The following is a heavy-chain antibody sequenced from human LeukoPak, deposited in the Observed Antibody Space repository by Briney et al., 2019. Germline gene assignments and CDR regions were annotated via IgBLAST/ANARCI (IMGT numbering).Heavy chain of an antibody. CDR1: GFTFSSYA. V-gene: IGHV3-23*01. CDR3: AKDTIPDYYDSSGYSSYYFDY. J-gene: IGHJ4*02. D-gene: IGHD3-22*01. Sequence: PGGSLRLSCAASGFTFSSYAMSWVRQAPGKGLEWVSAISGSGGSTYYADSVKGRFTISRDNSKNTLYLQMNSLRAEATAVYYCAKDTIPDYYDSSGYSSYYFDYWGQGTLVTVSS. CDR2: ISGSGGST.